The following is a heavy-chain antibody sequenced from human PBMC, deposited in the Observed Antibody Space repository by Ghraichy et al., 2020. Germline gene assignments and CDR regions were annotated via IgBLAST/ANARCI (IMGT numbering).Heavy chain of an antibody. Sequence: SETLSLTCAVSGGSISTSNWWSWVRQPPGKGLEWIGEIFHSGNTNYNPSLKSRVTISVDKSKNQFSLKLNSVTAADTAVYYCARGYFYNWNDGWFDPWGQGTLVTVSS. V-gene: IGHV4-4*02. CDR1: GGSISTSNW. CDR3: ARGYFYNWNDGWFDP. J-gene: IGHJ5*02. D-gene: IGHD1-20*01. CDR2: IFHSGNT.